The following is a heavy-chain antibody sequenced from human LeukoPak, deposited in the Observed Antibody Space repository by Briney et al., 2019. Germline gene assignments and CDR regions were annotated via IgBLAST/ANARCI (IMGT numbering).Heavy chain of an antibody. J-gene: IGHJ6*03. CDR1: GGSISSYY. D-gene: IGHD2-2*01. V-gene: IGHV4-59*01. CDR2: IYYSGST. Sequence: SETLSLTCTVSGGSISSYYWSWIRQPSGKGLEWIGYIYYSGSTNYNPSLKSRVTISVDTSKNQFSLKLSSVTAADTAVYYCARVGGCSSTSCDNRRYYYYYMDVWGKGTTVTISS. CDR3: ARVGGCSSTSCDNRRYYYYYMDV.